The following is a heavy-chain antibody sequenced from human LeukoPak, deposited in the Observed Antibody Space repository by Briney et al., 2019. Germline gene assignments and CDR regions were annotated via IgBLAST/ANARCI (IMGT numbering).Heavy chain of an antibody. CDR1: GGSISSYY. D-gene: IGHD4-17*01. Sequence: SETLSLTCTVSGGSISSYYWSWVRQPPGKGLEWIGYIYYSGSTNYNPSLKSRVTISVDTSKNQFSLKLSSVTAADTAVYYCARVGYGAIDYWGQGTLVTVSS. J-gene: IGHJ4*02. V-gene: IGHV4-59*01. CDR2: IYYSGST. CDR3: ARVGYGAIDY.